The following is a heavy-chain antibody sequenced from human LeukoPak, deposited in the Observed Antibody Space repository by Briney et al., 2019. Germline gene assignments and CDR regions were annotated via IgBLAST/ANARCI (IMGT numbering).Heavy chain of an antibody. CDR2: INPNSGDT. Sequence: ASVKVSCKASGYPFTGYYVHWVRQAPGQGLEWMGRINPNSGDTNYAQKFQGRVTITRDTSISTAYMELSRLRSDDTAVYYCARDKGRDGYTAFDYWGQGTLVTVSS. J-gene: IGHJ4*02. CDR1: GYPFTGYY. V-gene: IGHV1-2*06. D-gene: IGHD5-24*01. CDR3: ARDKGRDGYTAFDY.